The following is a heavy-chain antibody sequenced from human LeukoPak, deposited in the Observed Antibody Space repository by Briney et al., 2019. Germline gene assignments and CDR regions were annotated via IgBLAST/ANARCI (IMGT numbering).Heavy chain of an antibody. J-gene: IGHJ5*02. Sequence: SETLSLTCTVSGGYLGSHYWTWIRQPPGKGLEWIGYIYYTGGTNYNPSLKSRVTISVDTSKNQFSLKLRSVTAADTAVYYCARARITTYNWFDPWGQGTLVTVSS. V-gene: IGHV4-59*11. CDR3: ARARITTYNWFDP. D-gene: IGHD3-3*01. CDR1: GGYLGSHY. CDR2: IYYTGGT.